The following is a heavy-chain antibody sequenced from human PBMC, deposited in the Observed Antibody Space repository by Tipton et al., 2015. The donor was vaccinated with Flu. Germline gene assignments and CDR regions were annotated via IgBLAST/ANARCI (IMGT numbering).Heavy chain of an antibody. CDR2: ISYDGSNK. CDR1: GFTFNNYG. Sequence: QVQLVQSGGGVVQPGRSLRLSCVASGFTFNNYGIHWIRQAPGKGLEWVTIISYDGSNKYYADSVKGRFTVSRDNSKNTLYLQMNSLRAEDTAGYYCAKGCRGGGNCYYFDHCGQGTLVTVSS. J-gene: IGHJ4*02. D-gene: IGHD2-15*01. V-gene: IGHV3-30*18. CDR3: AKGCRGGGNCYYFDH.